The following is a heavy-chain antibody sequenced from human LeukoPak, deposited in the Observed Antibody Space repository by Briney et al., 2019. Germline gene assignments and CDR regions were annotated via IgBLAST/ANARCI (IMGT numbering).Heavy chain of an antibody. J-gene: IGHJ6*03. CDR2: ISSSSSYI. CDR1: GFTFSSYS. Sequence: GGSLRLSCAASGFTFSSYSMNWVRQAPGKGLEWVSSISSSSSYIYYADSVKGRFTISRDNAKNSLYLQMNSLRAEDTAVYYCARAPYYYDSSGYQRYYYYYYMDVWGKGTTVTVSS. CDR3: ARAPYYYDSSGYQRYYYYYYMDV. V-gene: IGHV3-21*01. D-gene: IGHD3-22*01.